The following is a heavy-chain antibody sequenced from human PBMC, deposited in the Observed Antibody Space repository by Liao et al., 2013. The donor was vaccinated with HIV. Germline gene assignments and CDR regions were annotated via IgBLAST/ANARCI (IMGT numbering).Heavy chain of an antibody. CDR2: THTSG. V-gene: IGHV4-4*07. Sequence: QVQLQESGPGLVKPSETLSLTCTVSGGSISSYYWGWIRQPAGKGLEWIGRTHTSGSTMSVDTSNNQFSLRLRSMTAADTAVYYCAREQTYYYESSGSLFDYWGQGTLVTVSS. CDR1: GGSISSYY. J-gene: IGHJ4*02. D-gene: IGHD3-22*01. CDR3: AREQTYYYESSGSLFDY.